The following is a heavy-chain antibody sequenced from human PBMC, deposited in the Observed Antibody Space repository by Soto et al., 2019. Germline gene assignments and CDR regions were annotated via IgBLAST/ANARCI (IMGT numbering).Heavy chain of an antibody. CDR1: GFPFSSNA. V-gene: IGHV3-23*01. Sequence: EVQLLESGGGLVQPGGSLRVSCAASGFPFSSNALSWVRLAPGKGLEWVSTISGSDGSTYYADPVKGRFTISRDSSRNTLYLEVNSLSAEATAVYYCAKEAEEGLYFFDYWGQGSLVTVSS. CDR2: ISGSDGST. CDR3: AKEAEEGLYFFDY. J-gene: IGHJ4*02.